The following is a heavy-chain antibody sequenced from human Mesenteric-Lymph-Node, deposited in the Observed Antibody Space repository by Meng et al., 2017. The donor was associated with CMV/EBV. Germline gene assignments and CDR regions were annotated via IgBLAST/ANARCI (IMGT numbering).Heavy chain of an antibody. CDR1: GGFISSSKW. J-gene: IGHJ4*02. CDR2: IYHSGST. V-gene: IGHV4-4*02. Sequence: SGGFISSSKWWSWVRQPPGKGLEWIGEIYHSGSTNYNPSLKSRVTISVDKSKNQFSLKLSSVTAADTAVYYCASFSGTTSSTYYFDYWGQGTLVTVSS. CDR3: ASFSGTTSSTYYFDY. D-gene: IGHD1-7*01.